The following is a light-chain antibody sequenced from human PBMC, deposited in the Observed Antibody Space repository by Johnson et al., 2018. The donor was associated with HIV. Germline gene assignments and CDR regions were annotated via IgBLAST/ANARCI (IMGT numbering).Light chain of an antibody. CDR2: ENN. Sequence: QSVLTQSPSVSAAPGQKVTISCSGSSSNIGNNYISWYQQFPGTAPKLLIYENNKRPSGIPDRFSGSKSGTSATLGITGLQTGDEADDYCGTWDTSLGTGGVFGTGTKVTVL. CDR3: GTWDTSLGTGGV. J-gene: IGLJ1*01. V-gene: IGLV1-51*02. CDR1: SSNIGNNY.